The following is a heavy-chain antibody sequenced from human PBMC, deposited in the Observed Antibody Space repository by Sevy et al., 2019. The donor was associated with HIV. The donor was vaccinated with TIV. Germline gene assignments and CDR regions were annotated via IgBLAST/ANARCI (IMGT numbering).Heavy chain of an antibody. CDR1: GGSINDQC. CDR2: TCDSGAT. V-gene: IGHV4-59*11. D-gene: IGHD7-27*01. Sequence: PSETLSLTCTVSGGSINDQCWSWIRLPPGKGLEWIGYTCDSGATNYNPSLKSRLTISIDKSKSQFSLKLTSVTAADTAVYYCGRDNWGSVDFWGQGTMVTVSS. CDR3: GRDNWGSVDF. J-gene: IGHJ3*01.